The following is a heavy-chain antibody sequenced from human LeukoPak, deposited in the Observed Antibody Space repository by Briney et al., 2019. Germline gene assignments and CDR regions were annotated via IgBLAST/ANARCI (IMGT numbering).Heavy chain of an antibody. Sequence: SQTLSLTCTVSGGSISSGGYYWSWIRQHPGKGLEWIGYIYYSGSTYYNPPLKSRVTISVDTSKNQFSLKLSSVTAADTAVYYCARTRARQYYFDYWGQGTLVTVSS. J-gene: IGHJ4*02. V-gene: IGHV4-31*03. CDR2: IYYSGST. D-gene: IGHD4-11*01. CDR1: GGSISSGGYY. CDR3: ARTRARQYYFDY.